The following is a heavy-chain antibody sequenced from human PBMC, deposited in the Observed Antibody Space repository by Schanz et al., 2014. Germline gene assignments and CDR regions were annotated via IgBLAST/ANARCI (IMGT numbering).Heavy chain of an antibody. J-gene: IGHJ4*02. CDR2: ISAYTNNT. CDR1: GYTFTNFF. D-gene: IGHD6-6*01. CDR3: ARDQSPYTNSSDVRYFDY. V-gene: IGHV1-18*04. Sequence: QVHLVQSGAEVHKPGASLKISCKASGYTFTNFFLHWVRQAPGQGLEWMGWISAYTNNTNYAQKVQGRVTMTTDTSTGTAYMELRSLRSDDTAVYYCARDQSPYTNSSDVRYFDYWGQGSLVTVSS.